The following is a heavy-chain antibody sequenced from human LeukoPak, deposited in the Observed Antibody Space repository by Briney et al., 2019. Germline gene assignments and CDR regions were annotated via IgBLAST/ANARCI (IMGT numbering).Heavy chain of an antibody. V-gene: IGHV3-33*08. CDR3: ARDPSLRVTLDY. D-gene: IGHD5/OR15-5a*01. CDR2: VWYDGSNK. Sequence: GSLRLSCAASGFTFSSYAMSWVRQAPGKGLEWVAVVWYDGSNKYYADSVKGRFTISRDNSKNMLYLQMNSLRAEDTAVYYCARDPSLRVTLDYWGQGTLVTVSS. J-gene: IGHJ4*02. CDR1: GFTFSSYA.